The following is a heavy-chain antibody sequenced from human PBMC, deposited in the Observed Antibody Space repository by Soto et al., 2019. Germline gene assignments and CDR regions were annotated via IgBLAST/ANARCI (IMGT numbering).Heavy chain of an antibody. D-gene: IGHD6-19*01. CDR2: ISWNSGSI. CDR3: AKDRLAVAGTARGGGMDV. Sequence: EVQLVESGGGLVQPGRSLRLSCAASGFTFDDYAMHWVRQAPGKGLEWVSGISWNSGSIGYADSVKGRFTLSRDNDKNSLYLQMNSLRAEDTALYYCAKDRLAVAGTARGGGMDVWGQGTTVTVSS. V-gene: IGHV3-9*01. J-gene: IGHJ6*02. CDR1: GFTFDDYA.